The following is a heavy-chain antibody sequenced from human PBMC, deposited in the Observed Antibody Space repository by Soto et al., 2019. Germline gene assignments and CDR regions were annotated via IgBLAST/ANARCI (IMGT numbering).Heavy chain of an antibody. J-gene: IGHJ4*02. Sequence: QVQLVQSGAEVKKPGASVKVSCKASGYTFTSYDINWVRQATGQGLEWMGWMNPNSGNTGYAQKFQGRVTMTRNTSISTAYMELSRLRSEDTAVYYCARTYYYDSSGYSPIDYWGQGTLVTVSS. CDR3: ARTYYYDSSGYSPIDY. D-gene: IGHD3-22*01. CDR2: MNPNSGNT. V-gene: IGHV1-8*01. CDR1: GYTFTSYD.